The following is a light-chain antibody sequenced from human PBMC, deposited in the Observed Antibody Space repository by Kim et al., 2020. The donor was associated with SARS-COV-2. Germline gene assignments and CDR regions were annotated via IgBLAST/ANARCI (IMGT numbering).Light chain of an antibody. V-gene: IGKV1-27*01. CDR2: AAS. J-gene: IGKJ1*01. Sequence: ASVGDRVTITCRASQGISNYLAWYQQRPGKVPKLLIYAASTLQSGVPSRFSGSGSGTDFTLTISSLQPEDVATYYCQKCNSAPWTFGQGTKVEIK. CDR1: QGISNY. CDR3: QKCNSAPWT.